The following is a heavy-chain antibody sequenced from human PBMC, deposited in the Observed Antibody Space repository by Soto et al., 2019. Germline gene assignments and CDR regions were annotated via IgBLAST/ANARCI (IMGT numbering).Heavy chain of an antibody. D-gene: IGHD3-10*01. CDR2: INGVNAAT. V-gene: IGHV1-3*01. Sequence: ASVKVSCKTSGYTFTTYAMRWVRQVPGQRLEWMGWINGVNAATKYSQKFRGRVSITRDTSASTVYMELSSLISEDTAVYYCARRRVVRGVTTSVPHDYWGQGTLVTVSS. CDR1: GYTFTTYA. CDR3: ARRRVVRGVTTSVPHDY. J-gene: IGHJ4*02.